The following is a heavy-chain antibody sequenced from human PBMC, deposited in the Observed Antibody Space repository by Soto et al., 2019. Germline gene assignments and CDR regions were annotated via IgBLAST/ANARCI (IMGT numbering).Heavy chain of an antibody. CDR1: GGTFSSNT. Sequence: QVQLVQSGAEVKKPGSSLKVSCKASGGTFSSNTISWVRQAPGQGHEWMGRIIPILGITNYAQNFQGRVTITADNSTSTAYMELNSLTSEDTAVYYCARDGQRDNYGPNWFDPWGQGTLVTVSS. V-gene: IGHV1-69*08. D-gene: IGHD5-18*01. CDR2: IIPILGIT. CDR3: ARDGQRDNYGPNWFDP. J-gene: IGHJ5*02.